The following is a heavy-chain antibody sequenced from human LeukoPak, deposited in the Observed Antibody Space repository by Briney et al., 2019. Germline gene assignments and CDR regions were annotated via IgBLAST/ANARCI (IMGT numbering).Heavy chain of an antibody. CDR1: GGTFSSYA. Sequence: ASVKVSCKASGGTFSSYAISWVRQAPGQGLEWMGRIIPIFGTANYAQKFQSRVTITTDESTSTAYMELSSLRSEDTAVYYCARGHVDTAMVREWGQGTLAAVSS. CDR3: ARGHVDTAMVRE. CDR2: IIPIFGTA. D-gene: IGHD5-18*01. J-gene: IGHJ4*02. V-gene: IGHV1-69*05.